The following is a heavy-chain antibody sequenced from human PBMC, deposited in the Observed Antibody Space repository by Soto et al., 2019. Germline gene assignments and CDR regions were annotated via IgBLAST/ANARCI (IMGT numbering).Heavy chain of an antibody. J-gene: IGHJ4*02. Sequence: QVQLQESGPGLVKPSETLSLTCTVSGGSVTGASYYWSWIRQPPGKGLEWIGYIYYSGSTNYNPSLKSRVTISVDTSKNQISLKLNSVTAADTAVYYCARDQGIAVAVFDYWGQGTLVTVSS. CDR1: GGSVTGASYY. V-gene: IGHV4-61*01. CDR2: IYYSGST. CDR3: ARDQGIAVAVFDY. D-gene: IGHD6-19*01.